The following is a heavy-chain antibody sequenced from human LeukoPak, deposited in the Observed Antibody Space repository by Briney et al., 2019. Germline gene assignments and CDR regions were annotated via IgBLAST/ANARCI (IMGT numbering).Heavy chain of an antibody. D-gene: IGHD4-17*01. CDR3: ATLDYGDYQDY. CDR1: GYTFTSNY. CDR2: IYPSGGST. J-gene: IGHJ4*02. Sequence: ASVKVSCKASGYTFTSNYIHWVRQAPGQGLEWMGMIYPSGGSTSYAQKFQGRVTMTEDTSTDTAYMELGSLRSEDTAVYYCATLDYGDYQDYWGQGTLVTVSS. V-gene: IGHV1-46*01.